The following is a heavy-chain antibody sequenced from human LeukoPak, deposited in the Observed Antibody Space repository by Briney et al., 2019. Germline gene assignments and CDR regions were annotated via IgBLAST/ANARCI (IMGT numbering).Heavy chain of an antibody. V-gene: IGHV3-7*03. Sequence: GGSLRLSCAASGFTFSSYWMSWVRQTPGKGLEWVANIKQDGSEEYYVDSVKGRFTISRDDSKNSVYLQLNSLRAEDTAVYYCARATYDYVWGSYRYNSQFDYWGQGTLVTVSS. CDR2: IKQDGSEE. CDR1: GFTFSSYW. J-gene: IGHJ4*02. CDR3: ARATYDYVWGSYRYNSQFDY. D-gene: IGHD3-16*02.